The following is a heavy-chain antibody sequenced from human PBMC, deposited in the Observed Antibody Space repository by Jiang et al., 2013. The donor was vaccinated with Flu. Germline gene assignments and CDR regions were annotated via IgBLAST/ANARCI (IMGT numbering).Heavy chain of an antibody. D-gene: IGHD5-12*01. CDR3: ARGGWASGYDLIPHYGTDV. Sequence: GLEWMGWISAYXGNTNYAQKLQGRVTMTTDTSTSTAYMELRSLRSDDTAVYYCARGGWASGYDLIPHYGTDVWGQGTTVTVSS. V-gene: IGHV1-18*01. J-gene: IGHJ6*02. CDR2: ISAYXGNT.